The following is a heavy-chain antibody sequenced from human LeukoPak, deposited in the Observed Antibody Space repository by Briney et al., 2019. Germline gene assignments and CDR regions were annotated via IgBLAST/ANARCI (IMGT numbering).Heavy chain of an antibody. CDR3: AKGVAARLVPGDY. J-gene: IGHJ4*02. CDR2: ISGGGGA. Sequence: AGGSLRLSCAASGFTFRNYAMSWVRQAPGKGLEWVSVISGGGGAYYADSLKGRFTISRDNSKNTLYLQMNSLRAEDTAVYYCAKGVAARLVPGDYWGQGTLVTVSS. V-gene: IGHV3-23*01. D-gene: IGHD6-6*01. CDR1: GFTFRNYA.